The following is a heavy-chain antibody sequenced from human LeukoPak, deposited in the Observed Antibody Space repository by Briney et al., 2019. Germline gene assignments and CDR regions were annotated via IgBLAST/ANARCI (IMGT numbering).Heavy chain of an antibody. Sequence: SETLSLTCTVSGGSISSSSYYWGWIRQPPGKGLGWIGSIYYSGSTYYNPSLKSRVTISVDTSKNQFSLKLSSVTAADTAVYYCAVTTVTISEWGQGTLVTVSS. CDR3: AVTTVTISE. D-gene: IGHD4-17*01. V-gene: IGHV4-39*01. CDR1: GGSISSSSYY. CDR2: IYYSGST. J-gene: IGHJ4*02.